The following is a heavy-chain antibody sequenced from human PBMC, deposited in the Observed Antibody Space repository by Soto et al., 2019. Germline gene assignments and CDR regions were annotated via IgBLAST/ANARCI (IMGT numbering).Heavy chain of an antibody. CDR1: GGTFSSYT. D-gene: IGHD2-2*01. J-gene: IGHJ6*03. CDR2: VIPLLGIP. V-gene: IGHV1-69*02. CDR3: AREDCSSTSCYSPMDV. Sequence: QVQLVQSGAEVKKPGSSVKVSCKASGGTFSSYTISWVRQAPGQGLEWMGRVIPLLGIPDYAQRFQGRVSITADKSTSTAYMELSSLRSEDTAVYYCAREDCSSTSCYSPMDVWGKGTTVTVSS.